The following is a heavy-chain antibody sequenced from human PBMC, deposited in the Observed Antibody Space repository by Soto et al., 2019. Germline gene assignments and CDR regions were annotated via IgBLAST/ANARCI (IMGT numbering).Heavy chain of an antibody. D-gene: IGHD2-15*01. J-gene: IGHJ4*02. V-gene: IGHV3-13*01. Sequence: VVSLILSCSSSVFTFISYDIHWVRQITVKGLEWVSAIGAGGETYYLGSVKGRFTISRENAKNSLYLQMNSLRAGDTAVYYCARRYCSRDNCTGIGFDYWGQGTMVTVSS. CDR1: VFTFISYD. CDR2: IGAGGET. CDR3: ARRYCSRDNCTGIGFDY.